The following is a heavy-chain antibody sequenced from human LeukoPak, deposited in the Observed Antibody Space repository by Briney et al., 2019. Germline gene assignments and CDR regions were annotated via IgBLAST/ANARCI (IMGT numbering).Heavy chain of an antibody. J-gene: IGHJ4*02. CDR1: GFTFSSYW. CDR3: ARQSTRLFNTGSYYPPPAYDY. CDR2: IKQDGSEK. D-gene: IGHD1-26*01. Sequence: PGGSLRLSCAASGFTFSSYWMSWVRQAPGKGLEWVANIKQDGSEKYYVDSVKGRFTISRDNAKNPLYLQMNSLRAEDTAVYYCARQSTRLFNTGSYYPPPAYDYWGQGTLVIVSS. V-gene: IGHV3-7*01.